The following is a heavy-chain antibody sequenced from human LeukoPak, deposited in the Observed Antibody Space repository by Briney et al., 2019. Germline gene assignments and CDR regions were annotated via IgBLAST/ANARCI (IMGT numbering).Heavy chain of an antibody. V-gene: IGHV1-69*04. CDR1: GGTFSSYA. CDR2: IIPILGIA. Sequence: GASVKVSCKASGGTFSSYAISWVRQAPGQGLEWMGRIIPILGIANYAQKFQGRVTMTEDTSTDTAYMELSSLRSEDTAVYYCATFHYYDSSGTQNWGPLAYFDYWGQGTLVTVSS. CDR3: ATFHYYDSSGTQNWGPLAYFDY. J-gene: IGHJ4*02. D-gene: IGHD3-22*01.